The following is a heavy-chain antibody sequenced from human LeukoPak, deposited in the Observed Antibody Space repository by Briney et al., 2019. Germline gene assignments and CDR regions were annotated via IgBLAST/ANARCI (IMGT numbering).Heavy chain of an antibody. Sequence: SQTLSLTCTVSDGSISSGGYYWSWLRQPPGKGLVGIGYNYSSESTFYNPSLKSRVTISRDTSKNQFSLKLSPVTAADTAVYFCARVQGSNWPFDYWGQGTLVTVSS. CDR1: DGSISSGGYY. CDR3: ARVQGSNWPFDY. D-gene: IGHD4-11*01. V-gene: IGHV4-30-4*08. CDR2: NYSSEST. J-gene: IGHJ4*02.